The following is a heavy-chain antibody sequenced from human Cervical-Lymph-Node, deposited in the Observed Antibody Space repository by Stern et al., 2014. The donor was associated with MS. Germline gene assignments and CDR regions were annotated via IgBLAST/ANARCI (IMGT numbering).Heavy chain of an antibody. CDR1: GDTFPSYW. V-gene: IGHV5-51*01. Sequence: EVQLVESGPAVKRPGESLKISCQASGDTFPSYWIGWVRQMPGKGREWIAIIFPGGSDIRSSPSFQGQVPISADKSSSTAYLQWNNLKASDTAIYYCARQRYFDYWGQGTLVTVSS. CDR2: IFPGGSDI. J-gene: IGHJ4*02. CDR3: ARQRYFDY.